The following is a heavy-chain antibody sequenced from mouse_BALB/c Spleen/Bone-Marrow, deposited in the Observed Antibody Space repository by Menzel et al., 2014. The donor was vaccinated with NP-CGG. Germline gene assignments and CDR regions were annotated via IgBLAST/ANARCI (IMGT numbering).Heavy chain of an antibody. Sequence: VQLQQSGAELVKPGASVKLSCKASGYTFTSYWMHCVKLRPGQGFEWIGEINPSNGGTNYNEKFKRKATLTVDKSSSTAYMQLSSLTSEDSAVYYCTNYGYDWGQGTTLTVSS. CDR2: INPSNGGT. D-gene: IGHD1-2*01. CDR3: TNYGYD. J-gene: IGHJ2*01. V-gene: IGHV1S16*01. CDR1: GYTFTSYW.